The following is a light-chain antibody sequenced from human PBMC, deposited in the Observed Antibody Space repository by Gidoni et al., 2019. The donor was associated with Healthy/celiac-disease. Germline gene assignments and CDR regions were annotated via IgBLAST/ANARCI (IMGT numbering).Light chain of an antibody. Sequence: DIHMTQSPSSLSASVGDRVTITCRASQSISSYLNWYQQKPGKAPKLLIYAASSLQSGVPSRLSGSGSGTDFTLTISSLQPEDFATYYCQQSYSTPQTFGQGTRVEIK. CDR3: QQSYSTPQT. CDR1: QSISSY. J-gene: IGKJ1*01. CDR2: AAS. V-gene: IGKV1-39*01.